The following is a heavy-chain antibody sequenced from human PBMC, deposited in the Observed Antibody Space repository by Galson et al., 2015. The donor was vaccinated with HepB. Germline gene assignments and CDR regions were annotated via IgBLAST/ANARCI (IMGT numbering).Heavy chain of an antibody. D-gene: IGHD4-17*01. V-gene: IGHV3-30*02. Sequence: SLRLSCAASGFTFSSYGMHWVRQAPGEGPEWVAFIRYDGTNKYYADSVQGRFTISRDNSKNTLYLQMNSLSPEDTAVYYCAKDQTATVTTLLGDYWGQGTLVTVSS. CDR1: GFTFSSYG. CDR2: IRYDGTNK. CDR3: AKDQTATVTTLLGDY. J-gene: IGHJ4*02.